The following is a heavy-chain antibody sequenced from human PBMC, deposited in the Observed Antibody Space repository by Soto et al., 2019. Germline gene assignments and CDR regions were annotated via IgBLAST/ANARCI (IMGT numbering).Heavy chain of an antibody. V-gene: IGHV1-18*01. CDR3: ARDRYCSSTSCLYYYYYGMDV. Sequence: GASVKVSCKASGYTFTSYGISWVRQAPGQGLEWMGWISAYNGNTNYAQKLQGRVTMTTDTSTSTAYMELRSLRSDDTAVYYCARDRYCSSTSCLYYYYYGMDVWGQGTTVTVSS. CDR2: ISAYNGNT. D-gene: IGHD2-2*01. J-gene: IGHJ6*02. CDR1: GYTFTSYG.